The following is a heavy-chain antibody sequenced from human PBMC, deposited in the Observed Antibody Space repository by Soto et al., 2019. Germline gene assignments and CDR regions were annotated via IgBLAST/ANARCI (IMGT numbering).Heavy chain of an antibody. V-gene: IGHV3-66*01. D-gene: IGHD2-15*01. CDR1: GFTVSSNY. Sequence: EVQLVESGGGLVQPGGSLRLSCAASGFTVSSNYMSWVRQAPGKGLEWVSVIYSGGSTYYADSVKGRFTISRDNSKNTLNLQMNSLRAEDTPVYYCAREKSGGSSYDYWGQGPLVTVSS. J-gene: IGHJ4*02. CDR2: IYSGGST. CDR3: AREKSGGSSYDY.